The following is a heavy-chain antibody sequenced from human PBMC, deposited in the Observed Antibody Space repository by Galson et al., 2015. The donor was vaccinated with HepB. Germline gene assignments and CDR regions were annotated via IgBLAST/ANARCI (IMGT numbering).Heavy chain of an antibody. CDR3: AKDSSGPLPLCFGR. Sequence: SLRLSCAASGFSFSSYAMSWVRQAPGKGLEWVSSITGSGGTTYYTDPVKGRFTISRDNSNNTLFLQMNSLRVEDTATYYCAKDSSGPLPLCFGRWGQGTLVTVSS. CDR1: GFSFSSYA. CDR2: ITGSGGTT. D-gene: IGHD3-10*01. J-gene: IGHJ4*02. V-gene: IGHV3-23*01.